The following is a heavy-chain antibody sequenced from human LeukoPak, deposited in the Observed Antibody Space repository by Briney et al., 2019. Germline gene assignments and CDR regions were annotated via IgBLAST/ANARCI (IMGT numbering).Heavy chain of an antibody. CDR1: GYTFTSYG. J-gene: IGHJ6*03. D-gene: IGHD3-3*01. CDR3: ARTPLRFLEWLLYYYYYMDV. V-gene: IGHV1-18*01. CDR2: ISAYNGNT. Sequence: GASVKVSCKASGYTFTSYGISWVRQAPGQGLEWMGWISAYNGNTNYAQKLQGRVTMTTDTSTSTAYMELRSLRSDDTAVYYCARTPLRFLEWLLYYYYYMDVWGKGTTVTVSS.